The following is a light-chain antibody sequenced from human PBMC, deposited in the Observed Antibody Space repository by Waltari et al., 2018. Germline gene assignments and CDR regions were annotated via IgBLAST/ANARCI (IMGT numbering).Light chain of an antibody. CDR1: QSLLHSNVYNY. J-gene: IGKJ4*01. V-gene: IGKV2-28*01. CDR3: MQALQTPLT. CDR2: LGS. Sequence: DIVMTQSPLSLPVTPGEPASISCRSSQSLLHSNVYNYLDWYLQKPGQSPQLLIYLGSNRASGVPDRFSGSGSGTDFTLKISRVEAEDVGVYYYMQALQTPLTFGGGTKVEIK.